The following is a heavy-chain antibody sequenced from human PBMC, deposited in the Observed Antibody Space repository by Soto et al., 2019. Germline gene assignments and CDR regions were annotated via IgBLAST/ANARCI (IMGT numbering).Heavy chain of an antibody. Sequence: QVQLVQSGAEVKKPGSSVKVSCKASGGTFSSYTISWVRQAPGQGLEWMGRIIPILGIANYAQKFQGRVTITADKSTSTAYMELSSLRSEDTAVYHCARGGSRWDTAMVPLDYWGQGTLVTVSS. J-gene: IGHJ4*02. V-gene: IGHV1-69*02. CDR1: GGTFSSYT. CDR2: IIPILGIA. CDR3: ARGGSRWDTAMVPLDY. D-gene: IGHD5-18*01.